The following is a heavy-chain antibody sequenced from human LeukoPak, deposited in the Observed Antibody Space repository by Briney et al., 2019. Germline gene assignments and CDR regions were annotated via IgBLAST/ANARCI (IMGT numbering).Heavy chain of an antibody. J-gene: IGHJ4*02. CDR1: GFTFSSYG. V-gene: IGHV3-33*06. D-gene: IGHD6-6*01. Sequence: GGSLRLSCAPSGFTFSSYGMHWVRQAPGKGLAWVAVIWYDGSNKYYADSVKGRFTISRDNSKNTLYLQMNSLRAEDTAVYYCAKAKPILGSSRRPYFDYWGQGTLVTFSS. CDR3: AKAKPILGSSRRPYFDY. CDR2: IWYDGSNK.